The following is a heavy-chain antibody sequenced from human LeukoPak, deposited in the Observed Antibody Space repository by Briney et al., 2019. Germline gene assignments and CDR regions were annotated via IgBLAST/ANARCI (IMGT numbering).Heavy chain of an antibody. Sequence: ASVKVSCKASGYTFTGYYMHWVRQAPGQGLEWMGWINPNSGGTNYAQKFQGRVTMTRDTSISTAYMELSSLRSEDTAVYYCARLGRGDYGDYEFDPWGQGTLVTVSS. CDR1: GYTFTGYY. V-gene: IGHV1-2*02. CDR3: ARLGRGDYGDYEFDP. D-gene: IGHD4-17*01. J-gene: IGHJ5*02. CDR2: INPNSGGT.